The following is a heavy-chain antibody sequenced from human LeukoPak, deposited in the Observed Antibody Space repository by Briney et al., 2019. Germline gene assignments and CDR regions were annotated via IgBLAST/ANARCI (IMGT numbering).Heavy chain of an antibody. D-gene: IGHD3-10*01. J-gene: IGHJ4*02. CDR3: ARDRVLGITMIRGIIYFDY. Sequence: GASVKVSCKASGYTFTSYGISWVRQAPGQGLEWMGWISAYNGNTNYAQKLQGRVTMTTDTSTSTAYMELRSLRSDDTAVYYCARDRVLGITMIRGIIYFDYWGQGTLVTVSS. CDR2: ISAYNGNT. V-gene: IGHV1-18*01. CDR1: GYTFTSYG.